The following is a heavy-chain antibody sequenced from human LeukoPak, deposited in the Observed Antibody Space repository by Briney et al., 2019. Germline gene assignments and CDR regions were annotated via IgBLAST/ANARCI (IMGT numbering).Heavy chain of an antibody. Sequence: RSETLSLTCTVSGGSINSYYWSWIRQPAGKGLEWIGRFYTSGSTDYNPSLKSRVTMSVDTSKNQFSLKLSSVTAADTAVYYCARNSGSSFRWFDPWGQGTLVTVSS. V-gene: IGHV4-4*07. D-gene: IGHD1-26*01. CDR1: GGSINSYY. CDR2: FYTSGST. CDR3: ARNSGSSFRWFDP. J-gene: IGHJ5*02.